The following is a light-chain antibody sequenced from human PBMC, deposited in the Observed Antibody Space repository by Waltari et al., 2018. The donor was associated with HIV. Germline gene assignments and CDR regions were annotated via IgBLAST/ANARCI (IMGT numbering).Light chain of an antibody. CDR2: DAY. CDR3: QQRGDWPIT. V-gene: IGKV3-11*01. CDR1: QNVDTY. Sequence: EIVLTQSPATLSLSPGEKATLSCRASQNVDTYLAWYQQKPGQAPRLLIYDAYNRATGIPARISGSGPGTDFTLTISSLEPEDFAVYYCQQRGDWPITFGQGTRLEIK. J-gene: IGKJ5*01.